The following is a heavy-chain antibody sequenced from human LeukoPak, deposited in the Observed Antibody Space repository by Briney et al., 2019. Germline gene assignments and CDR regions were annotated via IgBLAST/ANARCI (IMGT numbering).Heavy chain of an antibody. CDR3: ARDVAAPPYNWFDP. V-gene: IGHV3-53*01. J-gene: IGHJ5*02. CDR1: GFTVSSNY. CDR2: TYSGGST. D-gene: IGHD6-13*01. Sequence: GGSLRLSCAASGFTVSSNYMSWVRQAPGKGLEWVSVTYSGGSTYYADSVKGRFTISRDNSKNTLYLQMNSLRAEDTAVYYCARDVAAPPYNWFDPWGQGTLVTVSS.